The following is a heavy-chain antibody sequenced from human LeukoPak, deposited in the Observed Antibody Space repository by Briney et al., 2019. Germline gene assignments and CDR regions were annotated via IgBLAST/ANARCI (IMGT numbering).Heavy chain of an antibody. V-gene: IGHV4-59*01. D-gene: IGHD5-18*01. J-gene: IGHJ4*02. CDR1: GGSISSYY. CDR2: IYYSGST. Sequence: SETLSLTCTVSGGSISSYYWSWIRQPPGKGLEWIGYIYYSGSTNYNPSLKSRVTISVDTTKNQFSLKLSSVTAADTAVYYCARQYSYGYYFDYWGQGTLVTVSS. CDR3: ARQYSYGYYFDY.